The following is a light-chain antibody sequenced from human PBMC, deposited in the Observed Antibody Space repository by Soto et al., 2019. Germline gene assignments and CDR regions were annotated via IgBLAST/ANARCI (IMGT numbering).Light chain of an antibody. J-gene: IGKJ2*01. CDR1: RSLVDSDGNTY. Sequence: VVLTQSPRSLPVTLGQPASISCRSSRSLVDSDGNTYLIWFHQRPGQSPRRLINKVSDRDSGVPDRFSGSGSDTEFTLTISRVEANDVGVYYCMQGILPYTFGQGTRLEIK. V-gene: IGKV2-30*01. CDR2: KVS. CDR3: MQGILPYT.